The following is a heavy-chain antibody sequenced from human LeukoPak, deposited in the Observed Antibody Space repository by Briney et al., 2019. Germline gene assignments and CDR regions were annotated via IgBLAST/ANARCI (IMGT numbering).Heavy chain of an antibody. D-gene: IGHD3-9*01. Sequence: ASVKFSCKASGYTFTSYAMNWVRQAPGQGLEWMGWINTTTGKPTYAQGFTGRFVFSLDTSVSTAYLQISSLKAEDTAVYYCARDLLFRELVNPPYDILTGYWTTYYYYGMDVWGQGTTVTVSS. V-gene: IGHV7-4-1*02. J-gene: IGHJ6*02. CDR1: GYTFTSYA. CDR3: ARDLLFRELVNPPYDILTGYWTTYYYYGMDV. CDR2: INTTTGKP.